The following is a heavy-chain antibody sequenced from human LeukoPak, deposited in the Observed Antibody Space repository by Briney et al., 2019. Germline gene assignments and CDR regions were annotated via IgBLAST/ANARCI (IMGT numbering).Heavy chain of an antibody. CDR2: IKEDGTET. V-gene: IGHV3-7*05. J-gene: IGHJ4*02. CDR3: ARGQAFCDY. Sequence: PGGSLRLSCAASGFSFSSYAMHWVRQAPGKGLGWVANIKEDGTETYYVDSAKGRFTVSRDNAQNSLYLQMNSLTPQDTAVYFCARGQAFCDYWGQGALVRVSS. CDR1: GFSFSSYA.